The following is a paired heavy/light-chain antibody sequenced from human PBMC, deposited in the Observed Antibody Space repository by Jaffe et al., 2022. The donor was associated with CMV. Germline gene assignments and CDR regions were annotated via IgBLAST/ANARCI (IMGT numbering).Light chain of an antibody. CDR1: QSLVHSDGNTF. CDR2: KIS. V-gene: IGKV2-24*01. CDR3: TQATQVPWT. J-gene: IGKJ1*01. Sequence: EIVMTQTPLSSAVALGQPASISCRSSQSLVHSDGNTFLNWLQQRPGQPPRLLIYKISNRFSGVPDRFSGSGAGTDFTLNISRVEADDVGIYYCTQATQVPWTFGQGTKVEIK.
Heavy chain of an antibody. Sequence: EVQLVESGGGLVQPGGSLRLSCAASGFTFSKYDMHWVRQVAGKGLEWVSAIGPDGDPFYLGSVKGRFSISRENAKNSLYLQMNSLRVGDTAVYYCARGMDVWGKGTTVTVSS. CDR3: ARGMDV. CDR1: GFTFSKYD. V-gene: IGHV3-13*05. CDR2: IGPDGDP. J-gene: IGHJ6*04.